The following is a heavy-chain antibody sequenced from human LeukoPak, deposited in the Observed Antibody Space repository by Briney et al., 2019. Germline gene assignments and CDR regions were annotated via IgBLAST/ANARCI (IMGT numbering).Heavy chain of an antibody. J-gene: IGHJ4*02. CDR1: GFTLSDHY. D-gene: IGHD1-26*01. V-gene: IGHV3-72*01. CDR3: GRSRAGAIDY. Sequence: GGSLRLSCAASGFTLSDHYMDWVRQAPGKGLEWVGRTRNKANSYSTEYAASVKGRFTISRDESKNSLYLQMNSLKTEDTAVYYCGRSRAGAIDYWGQGTLVAVSS. CDR2: TRNKANSYST.